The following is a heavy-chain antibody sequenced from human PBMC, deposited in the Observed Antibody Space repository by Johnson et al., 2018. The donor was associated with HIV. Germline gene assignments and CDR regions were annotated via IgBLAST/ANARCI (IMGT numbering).Heavy chain of an antibody. CDR2: ISYDGSNK. J-gene: IGHJ3*02. D-gene: IGHD4-23*01. V-gene: IGHV3-30-3*01. CDR1: GFTFSSYA. CDR3: AKGGATVITPRGEAFDI. Sequence: QVQLVESGGGVVQPGRSLRLSCAASGFTFSSYAMHWVRQAPGKGLDWVTVISYDGSNKYYADSVKGRFTISRDNSKNTLYLQMNSLRAEDTAVYYCAKGGATVITPRGEAFDIWGQGTMVTVSS.